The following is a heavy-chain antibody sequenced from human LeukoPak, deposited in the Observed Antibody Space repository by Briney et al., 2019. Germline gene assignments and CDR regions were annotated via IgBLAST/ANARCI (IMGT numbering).Heavy chain of an antibody. CDR3: ARGPNSNWSGLDF. CDR2: ISWNSGSI. V-gene: IGHV3-9*01. Sequence: GGSLRLSCAASGFTFGDYAMHWVRQAPGKGLEWVSGISWNSGSIGYADSVKGRFTISRDNAKNTLYLQVNNLRAEDTAVYYCARGPNSNWSGLDFWGQGTLLTVSS. J-gene: IGHJ4*02. CDR1: GFTFGDYA. D-gene: IGHD6-6*01.